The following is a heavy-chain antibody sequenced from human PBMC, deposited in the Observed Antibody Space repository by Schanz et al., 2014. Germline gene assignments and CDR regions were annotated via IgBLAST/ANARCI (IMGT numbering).Heavy chain of an antibody. CDR2: IDPRGAST. CDR3: XXXXXXXXX. J-gene: IGHJ4*02. Sequence: QVQLVQSGSELRKPGATVKVSCKASGYMFISYAMNWVRQAPGQGLEWMGMIDPRGASTTYAQKLQGRLSLTGDMTTSTLYLKLRSLTSEDTAGXYXXXXXXXXXXWGQGTLVTVSS. CDR1: GYMFISYA. V-gene: IGHV1-46*01.